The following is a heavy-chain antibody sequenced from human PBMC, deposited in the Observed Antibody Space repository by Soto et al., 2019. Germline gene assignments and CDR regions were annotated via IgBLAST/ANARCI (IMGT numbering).Heavy chain of an antibody. CDR1: RYTLVTYA. V-gene: IGHV1-3*01. J-gene: IGHJ4*02. CDR3: ARDRVPLAVFGVAMGVFDY. CDR2: INAGSGFT. Sequence: SGEVSFKASRYTLVTYALHWVRQAPGQNLEWMGWINAGSGFTKSSQKFQGRVRITRDTSANTATMEVSSLTFEDTAVYYCARDRVPLAVFGVAMGVFDYWGQGSLVTVSS. D-gene: IGHD3-3*01.